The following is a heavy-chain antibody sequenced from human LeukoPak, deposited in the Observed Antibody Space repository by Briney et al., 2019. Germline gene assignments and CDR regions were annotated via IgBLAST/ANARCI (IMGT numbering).Heavy chain of an antibody. D-gene: IGHD3-9*01. Sequence: ASVNVSCKASGYTFTVYYMHWVRQAPGQGLEWMGWINPNSGGTNYAQKFQGWVTMTRDTSISTAYMELSRLRSDDTAVYYCARGIRKDYDILTPHLINWFDPWGQGTLVTVSS. J-gene: IGHJ5*02. V-gene: IGHV1-2*04. CDR1: GYTFTVYY. CDR2: INPNSGGT. CDR3: ARGIRKDYDILTPHLINWFDP.